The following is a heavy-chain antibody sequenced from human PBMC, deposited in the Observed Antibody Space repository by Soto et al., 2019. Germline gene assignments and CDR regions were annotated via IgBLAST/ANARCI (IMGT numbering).Heavy chain of an antibody. Sequence: SEALSLSCAVYGGSFSGYYWCWIRQPPGKGLEWIGEINHSGSTNYNPSLKSRVTISVDTSKNQFSLKLSSVTAADTAVYYCARGRVGRYCSSTSCYLPYYYYYYYMDVWGKGTTDTVSS. D-gene: IGHD2-2*01. CDR1: GGSFSGYY. J-gene: IGHJ6*03. V-gene: IGHV4-34*01. CDR3: ARGRVGRYCSSTSCYLPYYYYYYYMDV. CDR2: INHSGST.